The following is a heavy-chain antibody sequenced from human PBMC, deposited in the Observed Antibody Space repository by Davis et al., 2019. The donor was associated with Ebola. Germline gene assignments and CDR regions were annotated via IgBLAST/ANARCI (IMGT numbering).Heavy chain of an antibody. CDR1: GFTFSSYS. J-gene: IGHJ4*02. CDR2: ISSSSSYI. CDR3: APYYYGSGSYFYYFDY. V-gene: IGHV3-21*01. D-gene: IGHD3-10*01. Sequence: GGSLRLSCAASGFTFSSYSMNWVRQAPGKGLEWVSSISSSSSYIYYADSVKGRFTISRDNAKNSLYLQMNSLRAEDTAVYYCAPYYYGSGSYFYYFDYWGQGALVSVSS.